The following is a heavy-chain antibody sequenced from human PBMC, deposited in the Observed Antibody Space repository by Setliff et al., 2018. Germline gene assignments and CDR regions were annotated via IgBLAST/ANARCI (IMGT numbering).Heavy chain of an antibody. D-gene: IGHD3-3*01. V-gene: IGHV3-20*04. CDR2: INWDGGSP. Sequence: GGSLRLSCVVSGFTFDNYAMTWVRQAPGKGLEWVSGINWDGGSPGYADSVRGRFTISRDSAKGSVYLQMDSLTAEDTAMYYCATLSKDLNYWGQGTLVTVSS. J-gene: IGHJ4*02. CDR1: GFTFDNYA. CDR3: ATLSKDLNY.